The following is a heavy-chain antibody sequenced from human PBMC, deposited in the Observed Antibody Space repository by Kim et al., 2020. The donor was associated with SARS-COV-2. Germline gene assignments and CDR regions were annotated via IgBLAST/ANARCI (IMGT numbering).Heavy chain of an antibody. Sequence: YTPPLRSRVTISVDRSENQFSLKLSSVTAADTAVYYCARRGDRNGPFDPWGQGTLVTVSS. V-gene: IGHV4-30-2*01. D-gene: IGHD4-4*01. CDR3: ARRGDRNGPFDP. J-gene: IGHJ5*02.